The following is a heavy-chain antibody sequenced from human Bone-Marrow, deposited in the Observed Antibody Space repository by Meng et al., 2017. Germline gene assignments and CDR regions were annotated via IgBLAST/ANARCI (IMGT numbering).Heavy chain of an antibody. J-gene: IGHJ6*02. Sequence: SVKVSCKASGGTFSSYAISWVRQAPGQGLEWMGGIIPTFGTANYAQKFQGRVTITADESTSTAYMELSSLRSEDTAVYYCARDRRYCSSTSCRSGSGRGYYYGMDVWGQGTTVTVSS. CDR3: ARDRRYCSSTSCRSGSGRGYYYGMDV. CDR1: GGTFSSYA. V-gene: IGHV1-69*13. D-gene: IGHD2-2*01. CDR2: IIPTFGTA.